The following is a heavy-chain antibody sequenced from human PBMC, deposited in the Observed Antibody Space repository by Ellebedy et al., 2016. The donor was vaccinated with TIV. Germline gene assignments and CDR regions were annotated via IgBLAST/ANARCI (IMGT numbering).Heavy chain of an antibody. J-gene: IGHJ6*02. Sequence: PGGSLRLSCAASGFTFSIYAMSWVRQAPGKGLEWVALIWSDGSLEYYADSVKGRFTLSRDSSENTVYLHMNSLRADDTDVYYWAREVGGGQGDMDVWGQGTTVTVSS. V-gene: IGHV3-33*08. CDR3: AREVGGGQGDMDV. CDR2: IWSDGSLE. CDR1: GFTFSIYA. D-gene: IGHD1-26*01.